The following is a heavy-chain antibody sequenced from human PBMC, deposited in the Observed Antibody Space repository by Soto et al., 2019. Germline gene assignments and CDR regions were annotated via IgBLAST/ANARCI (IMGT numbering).Heavy chain of an antibody. D-gene: IGHD3-22*01. J-gene: IGHJ4*02. CDR3: ARGHCDDRRGGFDS. V-gene: IGHV3-33*01. CDR2: IWYDGSNK. Sequence: QVQLVESGGGVVQPGRSLRLSCASSGFTCSRYVMHWVRQAPGKGLEWVAVIWYDGSNKYYADSVKGRFTISRDNSKYTLYLQMNSLRADDTAGYYCARGHCDDRRGGFDSWGQGTLVTVSS. CDR1: GFTCSRYV.